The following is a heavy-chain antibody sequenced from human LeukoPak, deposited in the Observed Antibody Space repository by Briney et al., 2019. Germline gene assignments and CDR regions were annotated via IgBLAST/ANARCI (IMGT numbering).Heavy chain of an antibody. CDR3: TKAWAADY. CDR1: GFTFNTHA. V-gene: IGHV3-23*01. CDR2: ISESGGKT. Sequence: PGGSLRLSCAASGFTFNTHAMTWVRQAAGKGLEWVSAISESGGKTCYADSVKGRFTISRDNSKNTVYLQMNGLRVEDTALYYCTKAWAADYWGQGTLVTVSS. J-gene: IGHJ4*02. D-gene: IGHD1-26*01.